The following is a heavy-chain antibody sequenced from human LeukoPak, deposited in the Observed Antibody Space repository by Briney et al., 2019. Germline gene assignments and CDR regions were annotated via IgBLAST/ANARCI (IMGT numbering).Heavy chain of an antibody. CDR1: GFTLSSYA. V-gene: IGHV3-23*01. J-gene: IGHJ6*02. CDR2: ISGSGGST. D-gene: IGHD3-3*01. Sequence: GGSLRLSCAASGFTLSSYAMSWVRQAPGEGLEWVSAISGSGGSTYYADSVKGRFTISRDNSKNTLYLQMNSLRAEDTAVYYCAKGSSIYDFWSGRVMDVWGQGTTVTVSS. CDR3: AKGSSIYDFWSGRVMDV.